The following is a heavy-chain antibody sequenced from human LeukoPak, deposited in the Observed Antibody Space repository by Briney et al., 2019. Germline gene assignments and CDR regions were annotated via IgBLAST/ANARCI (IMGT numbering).Heavy chain of an antibody. CDR3: AKGTAKYYYDSSGEVY. D-gene: IGHD3-22*01. J-gene: IGHJ4*02. Sequence: GGSLRLSCAASGFTFSSYAMSWVRQAPGKGLEWVSAISGSGGSTYYADSVKGRFTISRDNSKNTLYLQMNSLRAEDTAVYYCAKGTAKYYYDSSGEVYWGQGTLVTVSS. V-gene: IGHV3-23*01. CDR1: GFTFSSYA. CDR2: ISGSGGST.